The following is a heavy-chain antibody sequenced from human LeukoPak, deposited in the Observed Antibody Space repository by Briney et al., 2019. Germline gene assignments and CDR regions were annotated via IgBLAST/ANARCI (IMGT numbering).Heavy chain of an antibody. V-gene: IGHV3-23*01. CDR3: AKVMTYDFWSGYDY. CDR1: GFTFSSYA. CDR2: ISGSGGST. Sequence: GGSLRLSCAASGFTFSSYAMGWVRQAPGKGLEWVSAISGSGGSTYYADSVKGRFTISRDNSKNTLYLQMNSLRAEDTAVYYCAKVMTYDFWSGYDYWGQGTLVTVSS. J-gene: IGHJ4*02. D-gene: IGHD3-3*01.